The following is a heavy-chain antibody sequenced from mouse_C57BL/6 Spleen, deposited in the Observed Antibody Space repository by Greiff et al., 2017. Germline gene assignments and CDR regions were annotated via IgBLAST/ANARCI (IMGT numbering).Heavy chain of an antibody. CDR2: IDPETGGT. CDR3: TRSGDY. Sequence: LQESGAELVRPGASVTLSCKASGYTFTDYEMHWVKQTPVHGLEWIGAIDPETGGTAYNQKFKGKAILTADKSSSTAYMELRSLTSEDSAVYYCTRSGDYWGQGTSVTVSS. J-gene: IGHJ4*01. V-gene: IGHV1-15*01. CDR1: GYTFTDYE.